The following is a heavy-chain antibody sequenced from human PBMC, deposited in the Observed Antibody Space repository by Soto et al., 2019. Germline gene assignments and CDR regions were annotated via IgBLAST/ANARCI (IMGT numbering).Heavy chain of an antibody. V-gene: IGHV3-23*01. CDR3: AKDLDMMISFGGTFDY. J-gene: IGHJ4*02. CDR1: GFTFYSYA. CDR2: ISGSGVST. D-gene: IGHD3-16*01. Sequence: GGSLRLSCAASGFTFYSYAMSWVRQAPGKGLEWVSGISGSGVSTYDADSVKGRFTISRDNSKNTVYLQMNSLRAEDTAVYYCAKDLDMMISFGGTFDYWGQGTLVTVSS.